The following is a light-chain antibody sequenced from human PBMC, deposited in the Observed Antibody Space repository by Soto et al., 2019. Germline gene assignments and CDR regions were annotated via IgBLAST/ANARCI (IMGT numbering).Light chain of an antibody. V-gene: IGKV3-15*01. CDR1: QSVGSN. CDR2: GAS. J-gene: IGKJ1*01. CDR3: HQYNKSPPDRT. Sequence: EIVMTQSPATLSVSPGERATLSCRASQSVGSNLAWYQQKPGQAPRLLIYGASTRATGIPARFSGSGSGTEFTLINSSLLSEDFAIYFCHQYNKSPPDRTFGQGTKVEIK.